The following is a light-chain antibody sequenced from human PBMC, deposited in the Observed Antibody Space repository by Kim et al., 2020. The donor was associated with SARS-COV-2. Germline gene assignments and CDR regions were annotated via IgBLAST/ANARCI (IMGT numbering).Light chain of an antibody. CDR1: ERVGRSY. CDR2: DTS. V-gene: IGKV3D-20*01. CDR3: QQSVSPPIT. J-gene: IGKJ5*01. Sequence: SAGEEDTLSCGASERVGRSYLAGYQQKPGLAPRLLIYDTSTRATGIPDRFSGRGSGTDFALTISRLEPEDFAVYYCQQSVSPPITFGQGTRLEIK.